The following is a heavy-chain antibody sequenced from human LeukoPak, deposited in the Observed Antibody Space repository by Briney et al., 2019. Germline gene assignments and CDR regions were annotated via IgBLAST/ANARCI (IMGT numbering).Heavy chain of an antibody. D-gene: IGHD5-18*01. Sequence: GGSLRLSCTASGFTFGDYAMSWVRQAPGKGREWVGFIRSKAYGGTTEYAASVKGRFTISRDDSKSIAYLQMNSLKTEDTAVYYCTRARIQLWSDAFDIWGEGTMVTVPS. CDR2: IRSKAYGGTT. J-gene: IGHJ3*02. CDR1: GFTFGDYA. V-gene: IGHV3-49*04. CDR3: TRARIQLWSDAFDI.